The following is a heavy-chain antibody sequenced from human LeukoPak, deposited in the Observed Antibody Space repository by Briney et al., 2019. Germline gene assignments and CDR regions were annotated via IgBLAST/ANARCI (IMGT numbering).Heavy chain of an antibody. V-gene: IGHV3-66*01. CDR2: IYSGGST. Sequence: PGGSLRLSCAASGFTVSSNYMSWVRQAPGKGLEWVSVIYSGGSTYYADSVKGRFTISRDNSKNTLYLQMNSLRAEDTAVYYCARTYCGGDCYLDYWGQGTLVTVSS. J-gene: IGHJ4*02. CDR3: ARTYCGGDCYLDY. CDR1: GFTVSSNY. D-gene: IGHD2-21*02.